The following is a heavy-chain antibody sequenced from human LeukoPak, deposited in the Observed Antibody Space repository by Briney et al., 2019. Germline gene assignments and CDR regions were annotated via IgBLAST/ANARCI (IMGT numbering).Heavy chain of an antibody. Sequence: GGSLRLSCAASGFTFSRYDMHWVRQGTRKGLEWVSAIGTAGDTYYPGSVKGRFTISRENAKNSLYLQMNSLRAGDTAVYYCARASPFSDAFDIWGQGTMVTVSS. V-gene: IGHV3-13*01. CDR3: ARASPFSDAFDI. CDR1: GFTFSRYD. J-gene: IGHJ3*02. CDR2: IGTAGDT.